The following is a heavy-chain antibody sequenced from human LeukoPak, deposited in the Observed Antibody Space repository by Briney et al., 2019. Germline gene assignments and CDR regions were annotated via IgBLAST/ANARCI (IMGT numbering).Heavy chain of an antibody. CDR3: AKDRYCSSTSCPFRTPWFDP. V-gene: IGHV3-30*02. CDR1: GLIFSDYG. Sequence: GGSLRLSCAASGLIFSDYGMHWVRQAPGKGLEWVTFIRYDGTNKYYADSVKGGFTISRDNYKNTLYLQMDSLRTEDPAVYYRAKDRYCSSTSCPFRTPWFDPWGQGTLVTVSS. CDR2: IRYDGTNK. J-gene: IGHJ5*02. D-gene: IGHD2-2*01.